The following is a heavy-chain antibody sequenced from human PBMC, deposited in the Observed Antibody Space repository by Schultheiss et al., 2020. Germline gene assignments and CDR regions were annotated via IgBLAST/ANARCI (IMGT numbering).Heavy chain of an antibody. CDR3: ASHSITMIEDPTYGMDV. D-gene: IGHD3-22*01. Sequence: ASVKVSCKASGYTFTSYDINWVRQATGHGLEWMGWMNPNSGNTGDAQKFQGRVTMTRNTSISTAYMELSSLRSEDTAVYYCASHSITMIEDPTYGMDVWGQGTTVTVSS. V-gene: IGHV1-8*01. CDR2: MNPNSGNT. CDR1: GYTFTSYD. J-gene: IGHJ6*02.